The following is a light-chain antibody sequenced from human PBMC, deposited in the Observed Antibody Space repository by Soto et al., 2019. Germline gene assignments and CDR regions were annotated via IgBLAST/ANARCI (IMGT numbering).Light chain of an antibody. V-gene: IGKV1-33*01. J-gene: IGKJ2*01. CDR2: FAS. CDR3: QQFEGLPYT. Sequence: DIQMTQSPSSLSASVGGRVTITCQASQDITTYLNWYRQKPGKAPELLIYFASTLESGVPSRFSGSGSGTDFTLTISSLQPEDFATYYCQQFEGLPYTFGQGTKLEI. CDR1: QDITTY.